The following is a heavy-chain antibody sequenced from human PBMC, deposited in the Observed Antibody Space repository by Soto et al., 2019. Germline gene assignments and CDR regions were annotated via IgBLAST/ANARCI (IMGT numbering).Heavy chain of an antibody. D-gene: IGHD6-13*01. Sequence: GGSLRLSCAASGFTFSTFWMDWVRQAPGKGLEWVAKIKEDGSEKYYADSVKGRFTISRDNSRNTLYLQMNSLRAEDTAVYYCARDYSSSWYGIDHWGQGTLVTVSS. CDR2: IKEDGSEK. J-gene: IGHJ4*02. CDR1: GFTFSTFW. CDR3: ARDYSSSWYGIDH. V-gene: IGHV3-7*01.